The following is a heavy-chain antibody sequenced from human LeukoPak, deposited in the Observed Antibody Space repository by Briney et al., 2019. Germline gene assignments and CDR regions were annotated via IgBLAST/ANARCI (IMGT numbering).Heavy chain of an antibody. CDR2: IKSRSDGEAT. D-gene: IGHD3-10*01. Sequence: GGSLRLSCTASGFSFTNAWMNWVRQAPGKGLEWVGRIKSRSDGEATDYAAPVKGRFSISRDDSKKTVYLRMNYLETEDTGVYYCSTDFDGSGPGGLGSRGQGTLVTVSS. J-gene: IGHJ1*01. CDR1: GFSFTNAW. CDR3: STDFDGSGPGGLGS. V-gene: IGHV3-15*01.